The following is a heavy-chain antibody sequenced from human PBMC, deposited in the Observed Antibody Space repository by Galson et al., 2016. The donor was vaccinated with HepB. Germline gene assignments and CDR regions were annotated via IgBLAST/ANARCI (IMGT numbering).Heavy chain of an antibody. D-gene: IGHD3-10*01. Sequence: FTFRNSAMTWVRQAPGKGLEWVSSISGGGATTYYADSVKGRFTISRDNSKETLYLQLNSLRVEDTAIYYCAKGGVFQAFDLWGQGTMVTVSS. CDR2: ISGGGATT. V-gene: IGHV3-23*01. J-gene: IGHJ3*01. CDR3: AKGGVFQAFDL. CDR1: FTFRNSA.